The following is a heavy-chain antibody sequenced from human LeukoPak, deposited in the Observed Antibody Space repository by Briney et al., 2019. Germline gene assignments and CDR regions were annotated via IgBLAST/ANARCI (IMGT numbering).Heavy chain of an antibody. Sequence: ASVKVSCKASGYTFTGYYMHWVRQAPGQGLEWMGWINPNSGGTNYAQKFQGRVTMTRDTSISTAYMELSSLRSEDTAVYYCARGSRLYQLPGQGYNWFDPWGQGTLVTVSS. J-gene: IGHJ5*02. CDR3: ARGSRLYQLPGQGYNWFDP. V-gene: IGHV1-2*02. CDR2: INPNSGGT. D-gene: IGHD2-2*01. CDR1: GYTFTGYY.